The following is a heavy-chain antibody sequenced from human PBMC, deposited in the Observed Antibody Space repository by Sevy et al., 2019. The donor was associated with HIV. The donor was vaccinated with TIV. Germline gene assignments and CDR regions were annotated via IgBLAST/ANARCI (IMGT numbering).Heavy chain of an antibody. V-gene: IGHV3-30*04. CDR2: ISYDGNDK. CDR3: ARAQGGLLWFGEFPL. J-gene: IGHJ4*02. CDR1: AFTFSSYA. D-gene: IGHD3-10*01. Sequence: GGSLRLSCAASAFTFSSYAMHWVRQAPGKGLEWVAVISYDGNDKDYADSVKGRFTISRDNSKNTLYLQMNSLRIEDTAVYYCARAQGGLLWFGEFPLWGPGTLVTVSS.